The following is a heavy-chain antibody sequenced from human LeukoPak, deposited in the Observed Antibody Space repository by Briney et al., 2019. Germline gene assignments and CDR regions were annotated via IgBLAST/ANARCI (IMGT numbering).Heavy chain of an antibody. J-gene: IGHJ4*02. V-gene: IGHV3-30*02. CDR1: GFTFSGYG. Sequence: PGGSLRLSCAASGFTFSGYGMHWVRQAPGKGLEWVAFIRYDGSNKYYADSVKGRFAISRDNSKNTLYLQMNSLRAEDTAVYYCAKVPNYVSYFDYWGQGTLVTVSS. CDR3: AKVPNYVSYFDY. D-gene: IGHD1-7*01. CDR2: IRYDGSNK.